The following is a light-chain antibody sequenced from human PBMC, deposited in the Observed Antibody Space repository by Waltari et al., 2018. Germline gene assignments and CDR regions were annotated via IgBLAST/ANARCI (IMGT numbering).Light chain of an antibody. Sequence: SYVSTQPPSLSVAPGQTARLTCGGNSNESKFVHSYQRKPGQAPVLVVYDDNHRPSGIPGRFSGSNFGNTATLTISGVEAGDEAGYLCQVWDSVTDPWVFGGGTKLTVL. J-gene: IGLJ3*02. V-gene: IGLV3-21*02. CDR3: QVWDSVTDPWV. CDR2: DDN. CDR1: SNESKF.